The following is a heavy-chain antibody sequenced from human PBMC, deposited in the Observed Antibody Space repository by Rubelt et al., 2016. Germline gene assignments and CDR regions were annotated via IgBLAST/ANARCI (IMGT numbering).Heavy chain of an antibody. CDR2: ISAYTGNT. CDR1: GYTFTSYG. J-gene: IGHJ3*02. Sequence: QVQLVQSGAEVKKPGASVKVSCKASGYTFTSYGISWVRQAPGQGLEWMGWISAYTGNTNYAQKLQGRVTMTTATSTGTAYMERRSLRSDDTAVYYCARGARRYSMDPRNAFDIWGQGTMVTVSS. V-gene: IGHV1-18*01. D-gene: IGHD4-11*01. CDR3: ARGARRYSMDPRNAFDI.